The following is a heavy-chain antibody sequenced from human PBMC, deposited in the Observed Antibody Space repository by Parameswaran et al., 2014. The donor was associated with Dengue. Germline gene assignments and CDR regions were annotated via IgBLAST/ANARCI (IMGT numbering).Heavy chain of an antibody. CDR3: ARGKGASGFLDV. D-gene: IGHD3-10*01. Sequence: VRQAPGKGLEWIGEIIHSGSTNYNPSLKSRVTISIDTSKNQFSLNLSSVTAADTAVYYCARGKGASGFLDVWGKGTTVTVSS. CDR2: IIHSGST. V-gene: IGHV4-34*01. J-gene: IGHJ6*04.